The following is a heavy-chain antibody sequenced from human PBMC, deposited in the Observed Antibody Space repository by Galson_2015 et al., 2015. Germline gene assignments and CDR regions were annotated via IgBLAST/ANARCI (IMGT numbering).Heavy chain of an antibody. V-gene: IGHV3-74*01. CDR3: ARRDGAKGAFDI. CDR1: GFTFSSYG. Sequence: SLRLSCAASGFTFSSYGMHWVRQAPGKGLVWVSRINSDGISTNYADSVKGRFTISRDNAKNTLYLQMNSLRAEDTAVYYCARRDGAKGAFDIWGQGTMVTVSS. J-gene: IGHJ3*02. CDR2: INSDGIST. D-gene: IGHD1-26*01.